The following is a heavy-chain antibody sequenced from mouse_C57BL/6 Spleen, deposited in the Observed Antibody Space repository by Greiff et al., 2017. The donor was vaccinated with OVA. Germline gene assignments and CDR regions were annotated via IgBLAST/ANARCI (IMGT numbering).Heavy chain of an antibody. CDR3: ASYDGRDLYAMDY. J-gene: IGHJ4*01. CDR1: GYSFTDYN. Sequence: LVESGPELVKPGASVKISCKASGYSFTDYNMNWVKQSNGKSLEWIGVINPNYGTTSYNQKFKGKATLTVDQSSSTAYMQLNSLTSEDSAVDYCASYDGRDLYAMDYWGQGTSVTVSS. D-gene: IGHD2-12*01. CDR2: INPNYGTT. V-gene: IGHV1-39*01.